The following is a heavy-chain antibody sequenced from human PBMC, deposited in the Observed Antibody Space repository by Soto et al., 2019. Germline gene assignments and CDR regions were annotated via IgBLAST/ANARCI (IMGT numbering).Heavy chain of an antibody. V-gene: IGHV4-30-4*01. Sequence: QVQLQESGPGVVKPSQTLSLTCIVSGVSISSGDDYWSWISQPPGKGLEWIGYIYSSGSTYCNPSLRSRATISADTSTNQFSLELTSVTAADTAVDYCARGGGYDYWGQGALVTFSS. CDR2: IYSSGST. J-gene: IGHJ4*02. CDR3: ARGGGYDY. D-gene: IGHD3-22*01. CDR1: GVSISSGDDY.